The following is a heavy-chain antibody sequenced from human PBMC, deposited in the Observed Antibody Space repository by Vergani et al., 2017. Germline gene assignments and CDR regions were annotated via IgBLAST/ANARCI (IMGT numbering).Heavy chain of an antibody. Sequence: EVQLVESGGGLVQPGGSLRLSCAASGFTFSSYWMHWVRQAPGKGLVWVSRINSDGSSTSYADSVKGRFTISRDNAKNTLYLQMNSLRAEDTAVYYCYCSITDGPYYYMDVWGKGTTVTVSS. J-gene: IGHJ6*03. D-gene: IGHD2-2*01. CDR3: YCSITDGPYYYMDV. V-gene: IGHV3-74*01. CDR1: GFTFSSYW. CDR2: INSDGSST.